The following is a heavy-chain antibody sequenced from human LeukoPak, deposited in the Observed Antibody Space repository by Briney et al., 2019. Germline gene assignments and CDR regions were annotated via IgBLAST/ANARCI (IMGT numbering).Heavy chain of an antibody. J-gene: IGHJ4*02. CDR1: GFTFSSYS. Sequence: PGGSLRLSCAASGFTFSSYSMNWVRQAPGKGLEWVSYISSSSSTIYYADSVKGRFTISRDNAKNSLYLQMNSLRAEGTAVYYCARGGDYGDYYFDYWGQGTLVTVSS. CDR3: ARGGDYGDYYFDY. CDR2: ISSSSSTI. V-gene: IGHV3-48*04. D-gene: IGHD4-17*01.